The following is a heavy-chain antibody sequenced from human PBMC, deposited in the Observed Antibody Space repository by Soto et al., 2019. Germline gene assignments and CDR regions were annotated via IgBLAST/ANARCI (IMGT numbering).Heavy chain of an antibody. Sequence: QVQLVESGGGVVQPGRSLRLSCAASGFTFSSYGMHWVRQAPGKGLEWVAVISYDGSNKYYADSVKGRFTISRDNSKNTLYLQMNSLRAEDTAVYYCAKDSLDFWSGYYSEPRFDPWCQGTLITVSS. CDR2: ISYDGSNK. V-gene: IGHV3-30*18. CDR3: AKDSLDFWSGYYSEPRFDP. D-gene: IGHD3-3*01. J-gene: IGHJ5*02. CDR1: GFTFSSYG.